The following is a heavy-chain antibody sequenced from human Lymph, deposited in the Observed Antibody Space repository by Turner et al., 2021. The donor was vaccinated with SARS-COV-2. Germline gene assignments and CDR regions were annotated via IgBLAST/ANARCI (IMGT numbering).Heavy chain of an antibody. D-gene: IGHD2-15*01. V-gene: IGHV4-4*02. CDR1: GGSISSSNW. J-gene: IGHJ4*02. Sequence: QVQLQESGPGLVKPSGTLSLTCAVSGGSISSSNWWSWVRQPPGKGLEWIGDIYHSGSTNYNPSLKSRVTISVDKSKNQFSLKLSSVTAADTAVYYCATKYCSGGRCSYFDYWGQGTLVTVSS. CDR2: IYHSGST. CDR3: ATKYCSGGRCSYFDY.